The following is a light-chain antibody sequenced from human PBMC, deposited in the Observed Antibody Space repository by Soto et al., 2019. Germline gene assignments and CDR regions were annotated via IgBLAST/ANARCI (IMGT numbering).Light chain of an antibody. CDR3: SSYTRSDTYV. Sequence: QSALTQPASVSGSPGQSIAISCTGTSSDIGAYNYVSWYQQHPGKAPKLLIYDVSDRPSGVSNRFSGSKSGNSASLTISGLQADDEADYYCSSYTRSDTYVFGSGTKVTVL. CDR1: SSDIGAYNY. CDR2: DVS. V-gene: IGLV2-14*03. J-gene: IGLJ1*01.